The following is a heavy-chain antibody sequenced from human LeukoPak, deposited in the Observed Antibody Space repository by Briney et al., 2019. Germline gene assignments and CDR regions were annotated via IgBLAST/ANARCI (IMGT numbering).Heavy chain of an antibody. CDR1: GYTFTSYG. D-gene: IGHD3-10*01. V-gene: IGHV1-18*01. CDR3: ARVLWFGEFPAFDI. CDR2: ISAYNGNT. Sequence: GASVKVSCKASGYTFTSYGISWVRQAPGQGLEWMGWISAYNGNTYYAQKLQGRVTMTTDTSTSTAYMELRSLRSDDTAVYYCARVLWFGEFPAFDIWGQGTMVTVSS. J-gene: IGHJ3*02.